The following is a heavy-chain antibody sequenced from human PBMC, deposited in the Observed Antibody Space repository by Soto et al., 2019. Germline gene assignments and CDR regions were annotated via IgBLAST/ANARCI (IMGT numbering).Heavy chain of an antibody. CDR3: ARESPRTCDDYGLHWFDP. D-gene: IGHD4-17*01. Sequence: PSETLSLTCTVSGGSISSGDYYWSWIRQPPGKGLEWIGYIYYSGSTYYNPSLKSRVTISVDTSKNQFSLKLSSVTAADTAVYYCARESPRTCDDYGLHWFDPWGQGTLVTVSS. J-gene: IGHJ5*02. CDR2: IYYSGST. CDR1: GGSISSGDYY. V-gene: IGHV4-30-4*01.